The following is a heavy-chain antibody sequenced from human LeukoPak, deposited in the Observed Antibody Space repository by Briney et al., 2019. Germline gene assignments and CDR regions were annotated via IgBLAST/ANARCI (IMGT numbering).Heavy chain of an antibody. D-gene: IGHD3-10*01. Sequence: GRSLRLSCAVYGFIFSSYGMHWVRQAPGKGLEWVAAISYDESNKYYAESVKGRFTISRDNYKNTLYLQMNSLRAEDTAVYYCAKDRGSGSYPSPLFDYWGRGILVTVSS. J-gene: IGHJ4*02. CDR2: ISYDESNK. CDR1: GFIFSSYG. CDR3: AKDRGSGSYPSPLFDY. V-gene: IGHV3-30*18.